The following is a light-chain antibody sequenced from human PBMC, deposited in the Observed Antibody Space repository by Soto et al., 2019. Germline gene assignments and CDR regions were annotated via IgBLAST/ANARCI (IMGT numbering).Light chain of an antibody. J-gene: IGKJ3*01. V-gene: IGKV3-20*01. CDR2: GAS. CDR1: QSFTSTS. CDR3: QQYFNWPLTWT. Sequence: EIVLTQSPGTLSLSPGERATLSCRASQSFTSTSLAWYQQKPGQAPRLLISGASRRAAGIPDRFSGSGSGTDFTLTISRLESEDLAVYYCQQYFNWPLTWTFGPGTKVQIK.